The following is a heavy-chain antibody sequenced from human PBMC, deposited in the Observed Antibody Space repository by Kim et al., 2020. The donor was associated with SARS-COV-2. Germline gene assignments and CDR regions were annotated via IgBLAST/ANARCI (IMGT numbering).Heavy chain of an antibody. V-gene: IGHV3-11*05. CDR2: ITGGSYT. CDR3: ARDTYGLDY. CDR1: GFTFSDHF. D-gene: IGHD3-10*01. J-gene: IGHJ4*02. Sequence: GGSLRLSCAASGFTFSDHFMAWIRQAPGKGLECISYITGGSYTDYADSVKGRFSISRDNAQNSLYLQMNSLRVEDTAVYYCARDTYGLDYWGQGTLVTVSS.